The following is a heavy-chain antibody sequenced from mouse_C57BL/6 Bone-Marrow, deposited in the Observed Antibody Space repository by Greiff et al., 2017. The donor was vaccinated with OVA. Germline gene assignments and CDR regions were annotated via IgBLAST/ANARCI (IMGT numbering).Heavy chain of an antibody. D-gene: IGHD1-1*01. CDR2: IDPNSGGT. V-gene: IGHV1-72*01. CDR3: ASLGLSTTVVSTGAMDY. CDR1: GYTFTSYW. Sequence: QVHVKQPGAELVKPGASVKLSCKASGYTFTSYWMHWVKQRPGRGLEWIGRIDPNSGGTKYNEKFKSKATLTVDKPSSTAYMQLSSLTSEDSAVYYCASLGLSTTVVSTGAMDYWGQGTSVTVSS. J-gene: IGHJ4*01.